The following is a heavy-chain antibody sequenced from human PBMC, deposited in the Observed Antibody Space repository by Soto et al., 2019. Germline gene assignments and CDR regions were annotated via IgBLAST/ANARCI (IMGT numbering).Heavy chain of an antibody. Sequence: VQLVESGGGVVQPGRSLRLSCAASGFTFSSYGMHWVRQAPGKGLEWVAVISYDGSNKYYADSVKGRFTISRDNSKNTLYLQMNSLRAEDTAVYYCASEGIVVVVAATGGDYWGQGTLVTVSS. CDR2: ISYDGSNK. CDR3: ASEGIVVVVAATGGDY. J-gene: IGHJ4*02. CDR1: GFTFSSYG. D-gene: IGHD2-15*01. V-gene: IGHV3-30*03.